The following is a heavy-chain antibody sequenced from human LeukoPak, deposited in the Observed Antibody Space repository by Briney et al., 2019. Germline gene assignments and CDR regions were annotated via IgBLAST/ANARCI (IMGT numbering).Heavy chain of an antibody. J-gene: IGHJ5*02. CDR1: GGPFRGFF. CDR2: VSHSGSS. D-gene: IGHD4-23*01. CDR3: ARGIFYGGRNQYIWLDL. V-gene: IGHV4-34*01. Sequence: PSETLSLTCAVYGGPFRGFFWSWIRQAPGKGLEWIGGVSHSGSSNYNPSLKSRINISLDTSKSQFSLRLTSVTAADTAVYYCARGIFYGGRNQYIWLDLWGQGTLVTVSS.